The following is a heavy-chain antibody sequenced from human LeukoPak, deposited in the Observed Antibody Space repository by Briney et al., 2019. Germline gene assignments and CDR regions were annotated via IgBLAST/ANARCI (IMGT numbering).Heavy chain of an antibody. CDR3: ARDGRSSDYYGSGSRGKPDAFDI. V-gene: IGHV3-23*01. J-gene: IGHJ3*02. Sequence: GGSLRLSCAAAGFTFSTYGMTWVRQAPGKGLEWVSAIGGSGVSTYYADSVKGRFTISRDNSKNTLYLQMNSLRAEDTAVYYCARDGRSSDYYGSGSRGKPDAFDIWGQGTMVTVSS. CDR2: IGGSGVST. D-gene: IGHD3-10*01. CDR1: GFTFSTYG.